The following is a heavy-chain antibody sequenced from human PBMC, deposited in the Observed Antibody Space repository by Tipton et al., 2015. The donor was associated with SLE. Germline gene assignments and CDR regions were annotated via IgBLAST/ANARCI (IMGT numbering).Heavy chain of an antibody. V-gene: IGHV4-39*01. CDR3: ARPAGPLEGGDCHSCASEVYFDL. J-gene: IGHJ2*01. D-gene: IGHD2-21*02. Sequence: LRLSCTVSGGSISSSSYYWGWIRKPPGKGLEWIGSIYYTGRTYNNPSLNSRVTISVDTSKNKFSLILSSVTAADTAVYYCARPAGPLEGGDCHSCASEVYFDLWGRGTLVTVSS. CDR2: IYYTGRT. CDR1: GGSISSSSYY.